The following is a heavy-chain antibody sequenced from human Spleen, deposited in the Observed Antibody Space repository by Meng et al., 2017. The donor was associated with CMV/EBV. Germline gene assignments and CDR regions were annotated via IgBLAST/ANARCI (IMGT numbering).Heavy chain of an antibody. CDR2: IYYSGNT. Sequence: SETLSLTCSVSGGSIRSDGYYWTWIRQHPGKGLEWIGHIYYSGNTYYNSSLKNRLTISVDTYKNQFSLTLSSVTAADTAVYYCARSLELRSNTFDYWGQGTLITVSS. CDR1: GGSIRSDGYY. CDR3: ARSLELRSNTFDY. J-gene: IGHJ4*02. V-gene: IGHV4-31*03. D-gene: IGHD1-7*01.